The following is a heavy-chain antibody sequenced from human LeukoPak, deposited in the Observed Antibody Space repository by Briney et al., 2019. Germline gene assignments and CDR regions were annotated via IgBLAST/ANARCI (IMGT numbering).Heavy chain of an antibody. CDR3: ARDRWYGPAFDY. CDR2: VFYSGST. D-gene: IGHD6-13*01. CDR1: GGSISSTNYY. J-gene: IGHJ4*02. V-gene: IGHV4-39*02. Sequence: SETLSLTCTVSGGSISSTNYYWGWIRQSPGKGLEWIGSVFYSGSTYCNPSLKSRVTISADTSKNQFSLKLSSVTAADTAVYYCARDRWYGPAFDYWGQGTLVTVSS.